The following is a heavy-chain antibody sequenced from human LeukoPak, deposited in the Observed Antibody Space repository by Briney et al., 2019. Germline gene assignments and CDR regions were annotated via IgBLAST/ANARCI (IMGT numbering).Heavy chain of an antibody. Sequence: SETLSLTCAVYGGSFSGYYWSWIRQPPGKGLEWIGEINHSGSTNYNPSLKSRVTISVDTTKNQFSLKLSSVTAADTAVYYCASTAYVWGSYRRFENYWGQGTLVTVSS. V-gene: IGHV4-34*01. CDR3: ASTAYVWGSYRRFENY. D-gene: IGHD3-16*02. CDR1: GGSFSGYY. CDR2: INHSGST. J-gene: IGHJ4*02.